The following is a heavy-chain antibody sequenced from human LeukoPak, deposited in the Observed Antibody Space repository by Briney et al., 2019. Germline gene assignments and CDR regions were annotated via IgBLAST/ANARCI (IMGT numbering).Heavy chain of an antibody. CDR1: GFTFNTYG. D-gene: IGHD3-3*01. J-gene: IGHJ4*02. V-gene: IGHV3-33*06. Sequence: GGSLRLSCAASGFTFNTYGMHWVRQAPGQGLEWVAAIWFDGSVKHYSDAVKGRFIISRDNSLNTLYLQMNSLRVEDTAIYYCAKDTGVQFLEPAFWGQGTLVTVSS. CDR3: AKDTGVQFLEPAF. CDR2: IWFDGSVK.